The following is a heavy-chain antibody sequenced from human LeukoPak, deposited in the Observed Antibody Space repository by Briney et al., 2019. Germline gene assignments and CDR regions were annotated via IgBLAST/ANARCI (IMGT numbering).Heavy chain of an antibody. CDR3: ARETRYYGSGSYLYYYYYYGMDV. CDR2: ISGSGGST. J-gene: IGHJ6*02. CDR1: GFTFSSYA. D-gene: IGHD3-10*01. V-gene: IGHV3-23*01. Sequence: GGSLRLSCAASGFTFSSYAMSWVRQAPGEGLEWVSAISGSGGSTYYADSVKGRFTISRDNSKNTLYLQMNSLRAEDTAVYYCARETRYYGSGSYLYYYYYYGMDVWGQGTTVTVSS.